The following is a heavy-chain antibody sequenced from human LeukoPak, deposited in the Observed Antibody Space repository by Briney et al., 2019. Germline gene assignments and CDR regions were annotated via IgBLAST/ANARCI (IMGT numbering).Heavy chain of an antibody. CDR3: AILAYGSGSF. CDR2: INPNSGGT. CDR1: GYTFTGYY. V-gene: IGHV1-2*02. Sequence: GASVKVSFKASGYTFTGYYIHWVRQAPGQGLEWMGCINPNSGGTNYAQKFKGRVTMTRDTSISTAYMELSRLRSDDTAVYYCAILAYGSGSFWGQGTLVTVSS. D-gene: IGHD3-10*01. J-gene: IGHJ4*02.